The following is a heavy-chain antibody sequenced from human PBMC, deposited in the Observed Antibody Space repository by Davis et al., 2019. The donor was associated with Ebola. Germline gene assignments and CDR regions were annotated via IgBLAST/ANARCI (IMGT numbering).Heavy chain of an antibody. J-gene: IGHJ4*02. D-gene: IGHD2-2*01. Sequence: GESLKISCKDSGNSFNSHWIGWVRQLPGKGLEWMGIIYPGDSDTRYSPSFQGQVTISADKSINTAYLQWSSLKASDTAMYYCARVPGGYSSSWFDYWGQGSVVSVSS. V-gene: IGHV5-51*01. CDR3: ARVPGGYSSSWFDY. CDR1: GNSFNSHW. CDR2: IYPGDSDT.